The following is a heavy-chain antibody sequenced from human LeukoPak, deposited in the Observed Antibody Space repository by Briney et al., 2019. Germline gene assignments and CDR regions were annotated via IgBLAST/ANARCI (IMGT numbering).Heavy chain of an antibody. V-gene: IGHV4-61*02. J-gene: IGHJ3*02. CDR2: IYTSGGT. D-gene: IGHD1-26*01. CDR1: GGSISSGSYY. Sequence: SQTLSLTCTVSGGSISSGSYYWRWIRQPAGKGLEWIGRIYTSGGTNYNPSLNSGVTISVDTSKNHFSLKLSSVTAADTAVYYCARTPAGESDAFDIWGQGTMLTVSS. CDR3: ARTPAGESDAFDI.